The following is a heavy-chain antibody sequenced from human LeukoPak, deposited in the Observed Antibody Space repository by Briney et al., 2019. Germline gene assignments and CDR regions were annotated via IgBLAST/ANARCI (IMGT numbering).Heavy chain of an antibody. V-gene: IGHV3-23*01. D-gene: IGHD3-16*01. CDR2: IGDAGT. CDR3: AKNLGPFDV. Sequence: PGGSLRLSCAASGFTFNDFAMTWVRQAPGKGLEWGSSIGDAGTYYADSVKGRFTISRDNSKNMLYLQLNSLRAGDTAMYYCAKNLGPFDVRGQGTMVTVSS. J-gene: IGHJ3*01. CDR1: GFTFNDFA.